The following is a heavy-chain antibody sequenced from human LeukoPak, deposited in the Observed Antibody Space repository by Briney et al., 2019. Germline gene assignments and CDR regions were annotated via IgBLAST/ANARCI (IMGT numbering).Heavy chain of an antibody. V-gene: IGHV4-61*02. CDR2: IHISGGT. Sequence: SQTLSLTCTVTGGSISSGSYYWSWIRQPAGKGLEWIGRIHISGGTSYNPSLKSRVTISVDTSKNQFSLKLSSVTAADTAVYYCARDETWSDYRPYYYYYMDVWGKGTTVTVSS. CDR1: GGSISSGSYY. J-gene: IGHJ6*03. CDR3: ARDETWSDYRPYYYYYMDV. D-gene: IGHD3-3*01.